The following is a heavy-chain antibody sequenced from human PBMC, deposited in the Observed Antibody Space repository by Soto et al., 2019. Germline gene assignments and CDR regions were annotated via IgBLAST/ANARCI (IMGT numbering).Heavy chain of an antibody. Sequence: SATISLTFTVSGYCICRRWSYWGWIREYPGKGLEWIGSIYYSGSTYNNPSLRSRVSMSIDTSKDQFSLKLKSVTAADTALYFCARQRTSVVTQAYFDVWGPGSLVTV. CDR3: ARQRTSVVTQAYFDV. CDR2: IYYSGST. J-gene: IGHJ4*02. CDR1: GYCICRRWSY. D-gene: IGHD2-21*02. V-gene: IGHV4-39*01.